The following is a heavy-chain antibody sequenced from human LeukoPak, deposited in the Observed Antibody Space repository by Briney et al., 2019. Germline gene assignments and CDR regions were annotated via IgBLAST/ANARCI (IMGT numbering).Heavy chain of an antibody. Sequence: PSETLSLTCTVSGGSISNYYWSWIRQPPGKGLEWIGYIYYSGSTNYNPSLKSRVTISVDTSKNQFSLKLSSVTAADTAVYYCARHDSSSWYEFDYWGQGTLVTVSS. CDR3: ARHDSSSWYEFDY. V-gene: IGHV4-59*08. CDR1: GGSISNYY. D-gene: IGHD6-13*01. CDR2: IYYSGST. J-gene: IGHJ4*02.